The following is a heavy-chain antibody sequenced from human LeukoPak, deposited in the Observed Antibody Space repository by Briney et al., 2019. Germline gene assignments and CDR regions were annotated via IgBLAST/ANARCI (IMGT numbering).Heavy chain of an antibody. CDR2: TSYSRTT. Sequence: SETLSLTCAVSGGSITVHYWNWIRQTPGMRLEWIGYTSYSRTTIYNSYFKGRATMSIDTSKNQLYLNLTSVTATDTAVYYCAKLGHSDGRYLGAFAIWGKGTTVIVSS. V-gene: IGHV4-59*08. J-gene: IGHJ3*02. CDR1: GGSITVHY. D-gene: IGHD6-19*01. CDR3: AKLGHSDGRYLGAFAI.